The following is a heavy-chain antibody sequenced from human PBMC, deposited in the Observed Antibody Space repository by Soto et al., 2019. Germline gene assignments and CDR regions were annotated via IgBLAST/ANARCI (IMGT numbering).Heavy chain of an antibody. J-gene: IGHJ4*02. CDR1: GGTFSNYA. CDR3: ARPVEMATISRSYLFY. CDR2: INPLFGTA. V-gene: IGHV1-69*13. Sequence: SVKVSCKASGGTFSNYAINWVRQAPGQGLEWMGGINPLFGTANYAQKFQGRVTITADESTSTAYLDLSSLRSEDTAVYYCARPVEMATISRSYLFYWGQGTLVTVSS. D-gene: IGHD5-12*01.